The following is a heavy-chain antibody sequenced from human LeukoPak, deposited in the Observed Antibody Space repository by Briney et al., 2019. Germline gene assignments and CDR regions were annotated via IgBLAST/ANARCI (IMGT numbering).Heavy chain of an antibody. D-gene: IGHD1-14*01. V-gene: IGHV3-33*01. CDR3: AAGEPYVY. J-gene: IGHJ4*02. Sequence: PGGSLRLSCAASGFTFTIYGMHWVRQAPGKGLEWVAIIWYDGSHKYYADSVKGRFTISRDNSKNTLYLQMSSLRAEDAAVYYCAAGEPYVYWGQGTLVTVSS. CDR1: GFTFTIYG. CDR2: IWYDGSHK.